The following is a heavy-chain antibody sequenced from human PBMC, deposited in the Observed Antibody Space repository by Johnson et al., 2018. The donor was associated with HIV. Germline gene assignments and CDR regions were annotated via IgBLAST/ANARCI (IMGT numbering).Heavy chain of an antibody. CDR3: ARDPHSYIGDAFDI. CDR1: GFTFSSYA. CDR2: ISYDGSNK. Sequence: QVQLVESGGGVVQPGRSLRLSCAASGFTFSSYAMHWVRQAPGKGLEWVAVISYDGSNKYYADSVKGRFTISRDNSKNTLYPQMNSLRAEETAVYYCARDPHSYIGDAFDIWGQGTMVTVSS. V-gene: IGHV3-30-3*01. J-gene: IGHJ3*02.